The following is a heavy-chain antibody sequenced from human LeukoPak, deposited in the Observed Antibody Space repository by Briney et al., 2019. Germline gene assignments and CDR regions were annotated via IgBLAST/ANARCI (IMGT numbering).Heavy chain of an antibody. Sequence: PGGSLRLSCAASGFTFSSYSMNWVRQAPGKGLEWVSSISSSSSYIYYADSVKGRFTISRDNAKNSLYLQMNSLRAEDTAVYYCARVSRFLEWLPSRYYYYMDVWGKGTTVTVSS. CDR2: ISSSSSYI. CDR3: ARVSRFLEWLPSRYYYYMDV. V-gene: IGHV3-21*01. J-gene: IGHJ6*03. D-gene: IGHD3-3*01. CDR1: GFTFSSYS.